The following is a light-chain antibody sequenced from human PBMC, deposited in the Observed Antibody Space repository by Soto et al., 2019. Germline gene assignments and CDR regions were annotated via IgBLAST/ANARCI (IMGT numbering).Light chain of an antibody. V-gene: IGKV1-5*01. CDR1: ESMSNC. J-gene: IGKJ1*01. Sequence: DIQMTQSPSTLSASVGDRVTITCRASESMSNCLAWYQQKPGKAPKLLISGASSLQSGVPSRFSGSASGTEFTLTRSRLQPDDIATYYLQQCHRYLTFGPGTKVEMK. CDR2: GAS. CDR3: QQCHRYLT.